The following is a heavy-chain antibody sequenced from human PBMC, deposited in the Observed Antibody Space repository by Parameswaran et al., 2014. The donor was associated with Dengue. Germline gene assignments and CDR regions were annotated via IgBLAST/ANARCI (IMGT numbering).Heavy chain of an antibody. J-gene: IGHJ6*03. CDR3: ARQRPYYMDV. Sequence: WIRQPPGKGLEWIGSIYYSGSTYYNPSLKSRVTISVDTSKNQFSLKLSSVTAADTAVYYCARQRPYYMDVWGKGTTVTVSS. CDR2: IYYSGST. V-gene: IGHV4-39*01.